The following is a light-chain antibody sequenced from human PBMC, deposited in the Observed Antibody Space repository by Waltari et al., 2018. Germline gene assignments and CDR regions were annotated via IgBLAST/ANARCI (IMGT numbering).Light chain of an antibody. V-gene: IGLV3-1*01. J-gene: IGLJ2*01. Sequence: SYELTQPPSVSVSPGQTASISCSGDKLEDRNVCWYQQKPGQSPVLVLHQDSKRPSGIPERFSGFNSGNTATLTISETQAMDEADYYCQSWDRNTYVVFGGGTKLTVL. CDR2: QDS. CDR3: QSWDRNTYVV. CDR1: KLEDRN.